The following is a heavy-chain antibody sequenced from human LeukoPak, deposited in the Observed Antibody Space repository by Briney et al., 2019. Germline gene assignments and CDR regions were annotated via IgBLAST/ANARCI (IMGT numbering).Heavy chain of an antibody. CDR2: IYYSGST. D-gene: IGHD6-13*01. CDR1: GGAITSYY. CDR3: ARDGIAAAGTPNNWFDP. Sequence: SETLSLTCTVSGGAITSYYWSWLRQPPGKGLEWIGYIYYSGSTNYNPSLKSRVTISVDTSKNQFSLKLSSVTAADTAVYYCARDGIAAAGTPNNWFDPWGQGTLVTVSS. J-gene: IGHJ5*02. V-gene: IGHV4-59*12.